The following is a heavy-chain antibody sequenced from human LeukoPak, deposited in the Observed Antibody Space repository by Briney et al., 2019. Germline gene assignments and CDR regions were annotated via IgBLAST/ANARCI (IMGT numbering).Heavy chain of an antibody. Sequence: GGSLRLSCAASRFTFSNYEMNWVRQAPGKGLEWASYISSSGSTIYYADSVKGRFTISRDNAKNSLYLQMNSLRAEDTAVYYCARERRSGTYVDYWGQGTLVTVSS. V-gene: IGHV3-48*03. D-gene: IGHD3-3*01. CDR2: ISSSGSTI. CDR1: RFTFSNYE. CDR3: ARERRSGTYVDY. J-gene: IGHJ4*02.